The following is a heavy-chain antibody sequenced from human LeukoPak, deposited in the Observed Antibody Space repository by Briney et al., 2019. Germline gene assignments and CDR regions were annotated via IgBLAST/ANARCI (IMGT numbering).Heavy chain of an antibody. J-gene: IGHJ5*02. D-gene: IGHD1-26*01. Sequence: GESLKISCKGSGYSFTSNWIAWVRQMPGKGLEWMGIIYPGDSDTRYSPSFQGQVTISADKSISTAYLQWSSLKASDSAMYYCAREGIVPSDWFDPWGQGTLVTVSS. CDR2: IYPGDSDT. CDR1: GYSFTSNW. CDR3: AREGIVPSDWFDP. V-gene: IGHV5-51*01.